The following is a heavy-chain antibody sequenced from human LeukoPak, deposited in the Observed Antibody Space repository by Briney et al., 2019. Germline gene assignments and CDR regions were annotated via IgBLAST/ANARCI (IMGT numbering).Heavy chain of an antibody. Sequence: EASVKVSCKASGYTFTSYAIDWVRQAPGQRLEWMGWISAGNGNTKYSQNFQGRVTFISNTSATTAFMELSSLRSEDAAVYYCARDSGSGNNDYWGQGTLVTVSS. CDR2: ISAGNGNT. CDR1: GYTFTSYA. J-gene: IGHJ4*02. V-gene: IGHV1-3*01. CDR3: ARDSGSGNNDY. D-gene: IGHD1-26*01.